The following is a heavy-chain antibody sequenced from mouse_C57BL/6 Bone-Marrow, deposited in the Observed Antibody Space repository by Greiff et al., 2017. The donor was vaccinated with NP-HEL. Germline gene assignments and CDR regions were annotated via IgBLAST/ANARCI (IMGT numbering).Heavy chain of an antibody. CDR1: GYTFTDYY. V-gene: IGHV1-26*01. CDR3: ARENDGYPWYFDV. D-gene: IGHD2-3*01. Sequence: VQLQQSGPELVKPGASVKISCKASGYTFTDYYMNWVKQSHGKSLEWIGDINPNNGGTSYNQKFKGKATLTVDKSSSTAYMELRSLTSEDSAVYDCARENDGYPWYFDVWGTGTTVTVSS. CDR2: INPNNGGT. J-gene: IGHJ1*03.